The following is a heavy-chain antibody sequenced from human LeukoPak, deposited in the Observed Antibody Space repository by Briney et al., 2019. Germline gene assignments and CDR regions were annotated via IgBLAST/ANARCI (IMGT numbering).Heavy chain of an antibody. V-gene: IGHV1-58*01. CDR1: GFTFTSSA. J-gene: IGHJ4*02. CDR3: AADDLSITGTTTHDY. CDR2: IVVGSGNT. Sequence: SVKVSCKASGFTFTSSAVQWVRQARGQRLEWIGWIVVGSGNTNYAQKFQERVTITRDMSTSTAYMELSSLRSEDTAVYYCAADDLSITGTTTHDYWGQGTLVTVSS. D-gene: IGHD1-7*01.